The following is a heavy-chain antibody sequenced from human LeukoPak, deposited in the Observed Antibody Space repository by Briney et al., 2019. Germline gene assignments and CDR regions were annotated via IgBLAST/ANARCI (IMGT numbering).Heavy chain of an antibody. CDR1: VGSIRSYY. CDR2: NYFSGGT. D-gene: IGHD5-18*01. Sequence: SESLSLTRSVSVGSIRSYYWMCMPHPPGRGREWMGYNYFSGGTKYNPPLQSRVTLSVDTAKKQLSLKVTSVTAADTAVYYCARQAMDTANQYFDHWGQGTLVTVSS. J-gene: IGHJ4*02. V-gene: IGHV4-59*08. CDR3: ARQAMDTANQYFDH.